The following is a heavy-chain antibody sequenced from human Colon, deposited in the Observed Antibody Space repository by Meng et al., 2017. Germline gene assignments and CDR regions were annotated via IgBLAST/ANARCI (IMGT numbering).Heavy chain of an antibody. CDR1: GFTFSNSA. CDR2: ITGTDSST. CDR3: AKDNGWLSFC. V-gene: IGHV3-23*01. J-gene: IGHJ4*02. Sequence: GESMKISCAASGFTFSNSAMSWVRQAPGKGLEWVSAITGTDSSTYYADSVKGRFTASRDNSKNSLFLHMNSLRAEDTAVYSCAKDNGWLSFCWGQGTLVTVSS. D-gene: IGHD3-16*02.